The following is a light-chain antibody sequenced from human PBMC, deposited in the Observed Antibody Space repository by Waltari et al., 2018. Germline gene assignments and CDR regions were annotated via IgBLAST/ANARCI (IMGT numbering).Light chain of an antibody. Sequence: QSALTQPASVSGSPGQSITLSCTGTRSDVGRYHLVSWDQQHPGKVPKLIIYEDTKRPSGVSDRFSGSKSGNTASLTISGLQAEDEADYHCCAHAGSGIWVFGGGTKLTVL. CDR1: RSDVGRYHL. J-gene: IGLJ3*02. CDR2: EDT. V-gene: IGLV2-23*01. CDR3: CAHAGSGIWV.